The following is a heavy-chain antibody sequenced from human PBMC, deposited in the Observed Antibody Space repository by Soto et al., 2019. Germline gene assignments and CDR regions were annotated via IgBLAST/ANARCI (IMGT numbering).Heavy chain of an antibody. V-gene: IGHV3-23*01. CDR2: ISGSGGST. CDR1: GFTFSSYA. Sequence: GGSLRLSCAASGFTFSSYAMSWVRQAPGKGLEWVSAISGSGGSTYYADSVKGRFTISRDNSKNTLYLQMNSLRAEDTAVYYCAKDSYIVVVPAAIETDYWGQGTLVTVSS. J-gene: IGHJ4*02. CDR3: AKDSYIVVVPAAIETDY. D-gene: IGHD2-2*02.